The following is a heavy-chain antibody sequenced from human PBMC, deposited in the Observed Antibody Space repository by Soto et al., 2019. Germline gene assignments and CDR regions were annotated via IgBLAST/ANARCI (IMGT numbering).Heavy chain of an antibody. CDR2: ISGSGGST. Sequence: EVQLLESGGGLVQPGGSLRLSCAASGFTFSSYAMSWVRQAPGKGLEWVSAISGSGGSTYYADSVKGRFTISRDNSKNTMHQQQNSLEAEDTAVYYGARSLRQSSGWHVFGLGYFDYWGQGPQVTVSS. V-gene: IGHV3-23*01. CDR3: ARSLRQSSGWHVFGLGYFDY. J-gene: IGHJ4*02. D-gene: IGHD6-19*01. CDR1: GFTFSSYA.